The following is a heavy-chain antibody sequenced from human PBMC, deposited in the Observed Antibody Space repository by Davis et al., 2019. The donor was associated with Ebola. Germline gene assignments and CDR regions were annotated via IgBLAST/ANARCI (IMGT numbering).Heavy chain of an antibody. V-gene: IGHV3-20*01. D-gene: IGHD3-9*01. CDR1: GFTFGDYA. CDR3: ARVSAVTGYSRFDP. J-gene: IGHJ5*02. Sequence: GESLKISCAASGFTFGDYAMHWVRQAPGKGLEWVSGINWNGGSTGYADSVKGRFTISRDNAKNSLYLQMNSLRAEDTALYHCARVSAVTGYSRFDPWGQGTLVTVSS. CDR2: INWNGGST.